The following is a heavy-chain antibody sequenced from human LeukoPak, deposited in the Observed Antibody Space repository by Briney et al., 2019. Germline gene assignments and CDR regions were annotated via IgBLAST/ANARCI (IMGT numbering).Heavy chain of an antibody. D-gene: IGHD3-3*01. CDR3: ARGSGYYTNWFDP. J-gene: IGHJ5*02. V-gene: IGHV4-31*03. CDR2: IYYSGST. Sequence: SETLSLTCTVSGGSLSSGGYYWSWIRQHPGKGLEWIGYIYYSGSTYYNPSLKSRVTISVDKSKNQFSLKLSSVTAADTAVYYCARGSGYYTNWFDPWGQGTLVTVSS. CDR1: GGSLSSGGYY.